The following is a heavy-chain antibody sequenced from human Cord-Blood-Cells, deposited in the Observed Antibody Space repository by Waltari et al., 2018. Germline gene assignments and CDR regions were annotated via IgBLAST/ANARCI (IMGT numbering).Heavy chain of an antibody. V-gene: IGHV3-15*01. CDR3: TTEGDSSSSYYYYYYMDV. CDR2: IKSKTDGGTT. J-gene: IGHJ6*03. D-gene: IGHD6-6*01. Sequence: EVQLVESGGGLVKPGGSLRLSCAASGFTFSNAWMSWVRQAPGKGLEWVGHIKSKTDGGTTDYAAPVKGRFTISRDDSKNTLYLQMNSLKTEDTAVYYCTTEGDSSSSYYYYYYMDVWGKGTTVTVSS. CDR1: GFTFSNAW.